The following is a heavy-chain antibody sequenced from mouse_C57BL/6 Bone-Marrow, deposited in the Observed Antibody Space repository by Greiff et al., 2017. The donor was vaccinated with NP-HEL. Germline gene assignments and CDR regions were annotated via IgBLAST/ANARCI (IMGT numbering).Heavy chain of an antibody. CDR2: IHPYNGDT. D-gene: IGHD1-1*01. J-gene: IGHJ3*01. CDR3: ARDGAGWFAY. Sequence: EVQLQQSGAELVKPGASVKMSCKASGYTFTNYYMQWVKQRHGKSLEWIGDIHPYNGDTNYNEKFKGKATLTVDKSSSTAYMELSSLTSEDSAVYYGARDGAGWFAYWGQGTLVTVSA. V-gene: IGHV1-34*02. CDR1: GYTFTNYY.